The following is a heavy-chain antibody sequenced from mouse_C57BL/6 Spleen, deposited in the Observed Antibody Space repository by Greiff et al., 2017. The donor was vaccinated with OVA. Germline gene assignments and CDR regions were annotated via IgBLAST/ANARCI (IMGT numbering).Heavy chain of an antibody. CDR1: GYTFTSYW. CDR3: ARSLVARGYAMDD. V-gene: IGHV1-55*01. CDR2: IYPGSGST. J-gene: IGHJ4*01. D-gene: IGHD1-1*01. Sequence: VQLQQPGAELVKPGASVKMSCKASGYTFTSYWITWVKQRPGQGLEWIGDIYPGSGSTNYNEKFKSKATLTVDTSSSTAYMQLSSLTSEDSAVXYCARSLVARGYAMDDWGQGTSGTVSS.